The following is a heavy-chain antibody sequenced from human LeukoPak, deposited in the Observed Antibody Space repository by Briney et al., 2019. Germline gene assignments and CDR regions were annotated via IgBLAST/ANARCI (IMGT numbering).Heavy chain of an antibody. CDR3: ARAGNRGAPLPLRY. J-gene: IGHJ4*02. CDR1: GGTLITHY. CDR2: IVPMVGIA. D-gene: IGHD3-10*01. V-gene: IGHV1-2*04. Sequence: ASVKVSCKASGGTLITHYISWVRQAPGQGLEWMGRIVPMVGIANYAQKFQGWVTMTRDTSISTAYMELSRLRSDDTAVYYCARAGNRGAPLPLRYWGQGTLVTVSS.